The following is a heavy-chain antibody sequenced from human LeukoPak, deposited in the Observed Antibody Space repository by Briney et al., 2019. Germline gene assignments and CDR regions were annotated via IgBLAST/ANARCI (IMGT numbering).Heavy chain of an antibody. CDR1: GYTFASYA. V-gene: IGHV1-3*01. CDR3: ARGDSSGYYYEYYFDY. D-gene: IGHD3-22*01. Sequence: ASVKVSCKASGYTFASYAMHWVRQAPGQRLERMGWINAGNGNTKYSQKFQGRVTITRDTSASTAYMELSSLRSEDTAVYYCARGDSSGYYYEYYFDYWGQGTLVTVSS. CDR2: INAGNGNT. J-gene: IGHJ4*02.